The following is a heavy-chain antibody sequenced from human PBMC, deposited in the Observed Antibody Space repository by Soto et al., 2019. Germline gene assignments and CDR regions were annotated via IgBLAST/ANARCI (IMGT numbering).Heavy chain of an antibody. CDR3: ARATYYGDYLYYFDY. CDR1: GGSFSGYY. J-gene: IGHJ4*02. Sequence: PSETLSLTCAVYGGSFSGYYWSWIRQPPGKGLEWIGEINHSGSTNYNPSLKSRVTISVDTSKNQFSLKLSSVTAADTAVYYRARATYYGDYLYYFDYWGQGTLVTVSS. D-gene: IGHD4-17*01. CDR2: INHSGST. V-gene: IGHV4-34*01.